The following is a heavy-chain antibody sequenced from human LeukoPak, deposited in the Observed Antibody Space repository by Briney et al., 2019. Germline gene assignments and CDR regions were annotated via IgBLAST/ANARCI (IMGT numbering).Heavy chain of an antibody. CDR1: GFSLNTRGMG. V-gene: IGHV2-5*02. CDR3: AHRGPDYGDYAFDS. Sequence: SGPTLVKPTQTLTLTCTFSGFSLNTRGMGVAWIRQPPGKALEWLSPIYWDDDKRYNPSLRTRLTITKDTSQNQVVLTLTNMDPVDIATYFCAHRGPDYGDYAFDSWGQGSLVTVSS. CDR2: IYWDDDK. J-gene: IGHJ4*02. D-gene: IGHD4-17*01.